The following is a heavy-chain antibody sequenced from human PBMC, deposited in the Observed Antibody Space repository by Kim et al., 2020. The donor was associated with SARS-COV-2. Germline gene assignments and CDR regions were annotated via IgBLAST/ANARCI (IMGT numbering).Heavy chain of an antibody. CDR3: AKGPWRGGYYDFWSGYSPNFDY. D-gene: IGHD3-3*01. Sequence: GGSLRLSCAASGFTFDDYAMHWVRQAPGKGLEWVSLISGDGGSTYYADSVKGRFTISRDNSKNSLYLQMNSLRTEDTALYYCAKGPWRGGYYDFWSGYSPNFDYWGQGTLVTVSS. CDR2: ISGDGGST. V-gene: IGHV3-43*02. CDR1: GFTFDDYA. J-gene: IGHJ4*02.